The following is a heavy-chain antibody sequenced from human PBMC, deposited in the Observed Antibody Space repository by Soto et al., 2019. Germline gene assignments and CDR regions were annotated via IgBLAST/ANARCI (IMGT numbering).Heavy chain of an antibody. V-gene: IGHV1-18*01. CDR2: ISAYNGNT. CDR1: GYTFTSYG. Sequence: GASVKVSCKASGYTFTSYGISWVRQAPGQGLEWMGWISAYNGNTNYAQKLQGRVTMTTDTSTSTAYMELRSLRSDDTAVYYCARAGISDFSPYPSDYWGQGTLVTVSS. J-gene: IGHJ4*02. CDR3: ARAGISDFSPYPSDY. D-gene: IGHD3-3*01.